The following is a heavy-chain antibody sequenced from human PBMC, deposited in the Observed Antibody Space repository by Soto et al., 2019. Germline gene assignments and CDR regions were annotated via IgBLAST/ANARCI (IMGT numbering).Heavy chain of an antibody. CDR3: ARAYSQYGMDV. D-gene: IGHD2-21*01. CDR2: IIPIFGTA. J-gene: IGHJ6*02. Sequence: QVQLVQSGTEMKQAGSSVKVSCKVSGDTVSRFAINWVRQAPGQGLEWMGGIIPIFGTANYAQKFHGRVTIHADDSTSTAYMELSSLRSQDTAVYYWARAYSQYGMDVWGQGTTITVSS. CDR1: GDTVSRFA. V-gene: IGHV1-69*12.